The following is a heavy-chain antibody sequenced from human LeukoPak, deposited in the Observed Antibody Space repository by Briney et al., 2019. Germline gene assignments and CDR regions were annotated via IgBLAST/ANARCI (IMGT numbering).Heavy chain of an antibody. CDR1: GDSISSRSYY. Sequence: SETLSLTCTVSGDSISSRSYYWGWIRQHPGKGLEWIGYIYYSGSTYYNPSLESRVTISVDTSKNQFSLKLSSVTAADTAVYYCARGLGSSGWTWLYYFDYWGQGTLVTVSS. CDR3: ARGLGSSGWTWLYYFDY. V-gene: IGHV4-31*03. J-gene: IGHJ4*02. D-gene: IGHD6-19*01. CDR2: IYYSGST.